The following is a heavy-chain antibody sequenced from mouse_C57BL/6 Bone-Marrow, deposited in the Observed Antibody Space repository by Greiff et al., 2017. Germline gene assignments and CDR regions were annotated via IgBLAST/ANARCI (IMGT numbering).Heavy chain of an antibody. V-gene: IGHV14-4*01. D-gene: IGHD1-1*01. CDR1: GFNIKDDY. CDR2: IDPENGDT. Sequence: EVKLQESGAELVRPGASVKLSCTASGFNIKDDYMHWVKQRPEQGLEWIGWIDPENGDTEYASKFQGKATITADTSSNTAYLQLSSLTSEDTAVYYCTTYGSSLWYFDVWGTGTTVTVSS. CDR3: TTYGSSLWYFDV. J-gene: IGHJ1*03.